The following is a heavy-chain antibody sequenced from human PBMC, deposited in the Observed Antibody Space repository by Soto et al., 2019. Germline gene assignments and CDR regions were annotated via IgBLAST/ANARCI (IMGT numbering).Heavy chain of an antibody. V-gene: IGHV3-30-3*01. D-gene: IGHD5-12*01. Sequence: QVQLVESGGGVVQPGRSLRLSCAASGFAFSSYAMHWVRQAPGKGLEWVAVISYDENNKHYADSVKGRFTISRANSKNTLSLQMNSLRPEDTAVYYCASEFRLGHSGYQRYFQHWGQGTLVTVSS. J-gene: IGHJ1*01. CDR2: ISYDENNK. CDR3: ASEFRLGHSGYQRYFQH. CDR1: GFAFSSYA.